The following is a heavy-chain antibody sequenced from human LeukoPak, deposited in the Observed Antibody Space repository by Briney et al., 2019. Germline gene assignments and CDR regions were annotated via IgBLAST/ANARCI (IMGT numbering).Heavy chain of an antibody. D-gene: IGHD2-15*01. CDR1: GGSISSSSYY. J-gene: IGHJ4*02. CDR3: ARQHGGNDY. CDR2: IYYSGST. V-gene: IGHV4-39*07. Sequence: SETLSLTCTVSGGSISSSSYYWGWIRQPPGKGLEWIGSIYYSGSTNYSPSLKSRVTMSVDTSKNQFSLKLSSVTAADTAVYYCARQHGGNDYWGQGTLVTVSS.